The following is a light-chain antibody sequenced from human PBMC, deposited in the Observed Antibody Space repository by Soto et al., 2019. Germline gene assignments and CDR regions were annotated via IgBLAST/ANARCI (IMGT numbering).Light chain of an antibody. V-gene: IGKV1-5*03. CDR1: QSISSW. CDR3: QQYNDNWT. Sequence: DIQMIQSNSTLSASVGDRVTITCRASQSISSWLAWYQQKPGQAPKLLIYKASTLQSGVPSRFSGSGSGTEFTLAISSLQPDDSATYYCQQYNDNWTFGQGTKVDIK. J-gene: IGKJ1*01. CDR2: KAS.